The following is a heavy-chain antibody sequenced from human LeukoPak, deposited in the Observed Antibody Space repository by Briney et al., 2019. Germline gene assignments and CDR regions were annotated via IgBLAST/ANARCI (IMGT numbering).Heavy chain of an antibody. CDR3: ARDGYNSSRPDF. CDR1: GFTFSSYS. Sequence: GGSLRLSCAASGFTFSSYSMNWVRQAPGKGLEWVSSNSSSSSYIYYADSVKGRFTISRDNAKNSLYLQINSLRAEDTAVYYCARDGYNSSRPDFWGQGTLVTVSS. CDR2: NSSSSSYI. J-gene: IGHJ4*02. D-gene: IGHD6-13*01. V-gene: IGHV3-21*01.